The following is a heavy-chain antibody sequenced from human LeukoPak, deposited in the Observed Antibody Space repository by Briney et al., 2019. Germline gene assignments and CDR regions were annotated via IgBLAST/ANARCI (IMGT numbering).Heavy chain of an antibody. Sequence: SETLSLTCTVSGASVSSSYWSWIRQPAGKGLEWIGRIYNSETTNYNPSLKSRVTISVDKSKNQFSLKLSSVTAADTAVYYCARPDTRTWYGADSWGQGTLVTVSS. CDR1: GASVSSSY. J-gene: IGHJ4*02. CDR2: IYNSETT. CDR3: ARPDTRTWYGADS. V-gene: IGHV4-4*07. D-gene: IGHD2-15*01.